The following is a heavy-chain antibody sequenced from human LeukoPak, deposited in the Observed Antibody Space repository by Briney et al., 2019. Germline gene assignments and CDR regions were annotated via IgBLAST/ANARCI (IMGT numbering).Heavy chain of an antibody. CDR2: INPSGGST. V-gene: IGHV1-46*01. CDR3: ARTNSSGYYYV. Sequence: ASVKVSCKASGYTFTGYYIHWVRQAPGQGLEWMGIINPSGGSTSYAQKFQGRVTMTRDMSTSTVYMELSSLRSEDTAVYYCARTNSSGYYYVWGQGTLVTVSS. D-gene: IGHD3-22*01. J-gene: IGHJ4*02. CDR1: GYTFTGYY.